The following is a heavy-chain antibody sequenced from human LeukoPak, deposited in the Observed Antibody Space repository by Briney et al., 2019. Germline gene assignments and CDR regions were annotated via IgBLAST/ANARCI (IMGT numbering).Heavy chain of an antibody. J-gene: IGHJ4*02. V-gene: IGHV1-2*02. D-gene: IGHD3-10*01. CDR3: ARAYHLLRGVSPFGD. CDR1: GYTFTDYY. CDR2: ITPKSGAT. Sequence: ASEKVSCKASGYTFTDYYIHWVRQAPGQGLEWMGWITPKSGATIYAQTFKGRVSMTSDTSVSTAYMELNSLRSDDTAVYYCARAYHLLRGVSPFGDWGQGTLVSVSP.